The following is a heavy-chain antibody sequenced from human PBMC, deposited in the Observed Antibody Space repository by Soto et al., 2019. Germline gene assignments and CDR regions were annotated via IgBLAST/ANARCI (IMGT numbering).Heavy chain of an antibody. CDR3: ARGGFSSSWRFDH. CDR1: GGTLGTYD. J-gene: IGHJ4*02. V-gene: IGHV1-69*06. Sequence: QVQLVQSGAEVKKPGSSMKVSCKTSGGTLGTYDINWVRQAPGQGLEWMGGIVAFIGSTKYAQKFQGRVTITADTSIDTVYMELSSLTSEDTAVYYCARGGFSSSWRFDHWGQGTLVTVSS. D-gene: IGHD6-6*01. CDR2: IVAFIGST.